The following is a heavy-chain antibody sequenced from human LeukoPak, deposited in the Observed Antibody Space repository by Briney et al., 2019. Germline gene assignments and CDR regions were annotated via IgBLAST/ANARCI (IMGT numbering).Heavy chain of an antibody. CDR3: ARHRYDILTGYSPRFDY. CDR2: IYYSGST. V-gene: IGHV4-39*01. D-gene: IGHD3-9*01. CDR1: GGSISSSSYY. J-gene: IGHJ4*02. Sequence: SETLSLTCTVSGGSISSSSYYWGWIRQPPGKGLEWIGSIYYSGSTYYNPSIKSRVTISVDTSKNQFSLKLSSVTAADTAVYYCARHRYDILTGYSPRFDYWGQGTLVTVSS.